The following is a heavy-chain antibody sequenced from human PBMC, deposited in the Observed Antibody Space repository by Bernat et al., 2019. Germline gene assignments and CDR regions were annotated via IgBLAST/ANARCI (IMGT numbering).Heavy chain of an antibody. V-gene: IGHV3-23*04. CDR1: GFTFSSYA. CDR2: ISGSGGST. CDR3: AKVSVGSPNQTQQLYWYFDL. J-gene: IGHJ2*01. D-gene: IGHD6-13*01. Sequence: EVQLVESGGGLVQPGGSLRLSCAASGFTFSSYAMSWVRQAPGKGLEWVSAISGSGGSTYYADSVKGRFTISRDNSKNTLYPQMNSLRAEDTAVYYCAKVSVGSPNQTQQLYWYFDLWGRGTLVTVSS.